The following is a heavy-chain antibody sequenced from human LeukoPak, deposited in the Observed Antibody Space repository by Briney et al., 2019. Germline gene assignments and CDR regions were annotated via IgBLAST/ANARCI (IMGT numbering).Heavy chain of an antibody. CDR3: ARWSVVPFDY. CDR1: GFTFSSYW. J-gene: IGHJ4*02. CDR2: IKQDGSEK. V-gene: IGHV3-7*01. Sequence: GGSLRLSCAASGFTFSSYWMSWVRQAPGKGLEWVANIKQDGSEKYYVDSVKGRFTISRDNAKNSLYLQMKSLRAEGTAGYYCARWSVVPFDYWGQGTLVTASS. D-gene: IGHD4-23*01.